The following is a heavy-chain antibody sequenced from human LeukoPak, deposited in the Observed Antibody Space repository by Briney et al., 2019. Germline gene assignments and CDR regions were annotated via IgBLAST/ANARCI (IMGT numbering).Heavy chain of an antibody. Sequence: PSETLSLTCTVSGGSISSSSYYWGWIRQPPGKELEWIGSIYYSGSTYYNPSLKSRVTISVDTSKNRFSLKLSSVTAADTAVYYCARWYSRGWYYFDYWGQGTLVTVSS. D-gene: IGHD6-19*01. CDR1: GGSISSSSYY. CDR3: ARWYSRGWYYFDY. CDR2: IYYSGST. V-gene: IGHV4-39*01. J-gene: IGHJ4*02.